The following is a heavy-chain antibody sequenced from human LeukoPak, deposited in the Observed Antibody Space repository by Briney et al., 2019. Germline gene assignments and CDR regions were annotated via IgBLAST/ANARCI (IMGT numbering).Heavy chain of an antibody. CDR2: IYTSGRT. Sequence: SETLSLTCTVSGVSISGYYWSWIRQPPGKGLEWIGYIYTSGRTNYNPSLKSRVTISVDTSKNQFSLRLSSVTAADTAMYFCARAYSRSYSHFDDWGQGTLVTVSS. CDR3: ARAYSRSYSHFDD. J-gene: IGHJ4*02. D-gene: IGHD1-26*01. CDR1: GVSISGYY. V-gene: IGHV4-4*09.